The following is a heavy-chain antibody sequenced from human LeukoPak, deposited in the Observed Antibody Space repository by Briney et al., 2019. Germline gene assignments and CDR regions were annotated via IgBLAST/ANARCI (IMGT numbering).Heavy chain of an antibody. CDR3: AREHGLDNWFFDF. CDR2: ISHTGGTM. D-gene: IGHD1-20*01. V-gene: IGHV3-48*03. J-gene: IGHJ4*02. CDR1: GFTFSSYE. Sequence: GGSLRLSCAASGFTFSSYEMNWVRQAPGKGLEWVSYISHTGGTMDYADSVKGRFTISRDNAKNSLSLQMNSLRAEDTAVYYCAREHGLDNWFFDFWGQGTLVAASP.